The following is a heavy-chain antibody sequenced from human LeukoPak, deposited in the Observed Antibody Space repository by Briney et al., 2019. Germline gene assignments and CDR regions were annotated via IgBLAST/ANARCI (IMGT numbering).Heavy chain of an antibody. V-gene: IGHV4-38-2*01. J-gene: IGHJ5*02. CDR2: ISHSGST. Sequence: PSETLSLTCAVSGYSISSGYHWAWIRQPTGKGLEWIGSISHSGSTYHNPSLKSRVTISVDTSKNQFSVKLSSVTAADTAVYYCARHVLTAGHNWFDPWGQGTLVTVSS. D-gene: IGHD6-13*01. CDR1: GYSISSGYH. CDR3: ARHVLTAGHNWFDP.